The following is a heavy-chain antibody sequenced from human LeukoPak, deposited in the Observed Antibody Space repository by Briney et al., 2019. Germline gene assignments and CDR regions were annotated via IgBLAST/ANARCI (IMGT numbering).Heavy chain of an antibody. J-gene: IGHJ6*04. V-gene: IGHV3-30*02. CDR3: AELGITMIGGV. CDR2: IRYDGSKK. CDR1: GFTFTSYG. D-gene: IGHD3-10*02. Sequence: GGSLRLSCAASGFTFTSYGMNWVRQAPGKGLEWVAFIRYDGSKKYSADSVKGRFTISRDNAKNSLYLQMNSLRAEDTAVYYCAELGITMIGGVWGKGTTVTISS.